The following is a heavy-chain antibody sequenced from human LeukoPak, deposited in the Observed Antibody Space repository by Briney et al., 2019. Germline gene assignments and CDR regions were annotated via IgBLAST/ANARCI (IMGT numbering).Heavy chain of an antibody. CDR3: AREGYSSGPDY. V-gene: IGHV1-18*04. CDR1: GYTFTGYY. J-gene: IGHJ4*02. Sequence: ASVKVSCKASGYTFTGYYMHWVRQAPGQGLEWMGWISAYNGNTNYAQKLQGRVTMTTDTSTSTAYMELRSLRSDDTAVYYCAREGYSSGPDYWGQGTLVTVSS. D-gene: IGHD6-19*01. CDR2: ISAYNGNT.